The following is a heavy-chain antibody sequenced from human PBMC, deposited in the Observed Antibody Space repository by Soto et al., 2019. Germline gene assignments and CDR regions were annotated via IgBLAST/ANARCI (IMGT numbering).Heavy chain of an antibody. CDR1: GFTFSSYW. CDR2: IKQDGSEK. CDR3: ARDRGTTVTTYTSKYMDV. V-gene: IGHV3-7*01. J-gene: IGHJ6*03. D-gene: IGHD4-17*01. Sequence: GGSLRLSCAASGFTFSSYWMSWVRQAPGKGLEWVANIKQDGSEKYYVDSVKGRFTISRDNAKNSLYLQMNSLRAEDTAVYYCARDRGTTVTTYTSKYMDVWGKGTTVTVSS.